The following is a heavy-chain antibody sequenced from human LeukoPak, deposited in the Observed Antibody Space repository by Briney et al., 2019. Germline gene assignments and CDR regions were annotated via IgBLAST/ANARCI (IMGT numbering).Heavy chain of an antibody. CDR2: ISSSSSTI. CDR3: AELGITMIGGV. D-gene: IGHD3-10*02. Sequence: GGSLRLSCAASEFTFSSYGMHWVRQAPGKGLEWVSYISSSSSTIYYADSVKGRFTISRDNAKNSLYLQMNSLRAEDTAVYYCAELGITMIGGVWGKGTTVTISS. CDR1: EFTFSSYG. J-gene: IGHJ6*04. V-gene: IGHV3-48*04.